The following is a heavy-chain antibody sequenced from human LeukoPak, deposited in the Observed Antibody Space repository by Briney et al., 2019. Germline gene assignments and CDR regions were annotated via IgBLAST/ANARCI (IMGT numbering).Heavy chain of an antibody. J-gene: IGHJ4*02. V-gene: IGHV1-2*02. CDR1: GYTFTGYY. Sequence: ASVKVSCKASGYTFTGYYMHWVRQAPGQGLEWMGWINPNSGGTNYAQKFQGRVTMTRDTSISTAYMELSRLRSDDTAVYYCARDMEAPQSHRQKHGQEKYWGQGTLVTVSS. CDR3: ARDMEAPQSHRQKHGQEKY. CDR2: INPNSGGT. D-gene: IGHD3-10*01.